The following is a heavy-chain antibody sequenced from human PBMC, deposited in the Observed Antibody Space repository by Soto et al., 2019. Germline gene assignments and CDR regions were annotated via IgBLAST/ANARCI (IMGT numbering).Heavy chain of an antibody. Sequence: QLQLQESGPGLVKPSETLSLTCTVSGGSISSSSYYWGWIRQPPGKGLEWIGSIYYSGSTYYNPSLKSRVTISVDTSKNQFSLKLSSVTAADTAVYYCAGHYDFWSGSINWFDPWGQGTLVTVSS. J-gene: IGHJ5*02. V-gene: IGHV4-39*01. CDR1: GGSISSSSYY. CDR3: AGHYDFWSGSINWFDP. CDR2: IYYSGST. D-gene: IGHD3-3*01.